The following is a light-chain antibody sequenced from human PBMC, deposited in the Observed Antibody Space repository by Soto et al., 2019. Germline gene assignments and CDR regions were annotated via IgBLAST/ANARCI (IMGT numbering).Light chain of an antibody. Sequence: QSVLTQPPSVSGAPGQRVTISCTGSSSDIGAGYDVHWYQLLPGAGPKLLIYGDTNRPSGVPDRFSASRSGTSASLAIAGLQAEDEADYYCQSYVQSSDSSLMGSYVFGSGTKLTVL. CDR3: QSYVQSSDSSLMGSYV. CDR2: GDT. CDR1: SSDIGAGYD. J-gene: IGLJ1*01. V-gene: IGLV1-40*02.